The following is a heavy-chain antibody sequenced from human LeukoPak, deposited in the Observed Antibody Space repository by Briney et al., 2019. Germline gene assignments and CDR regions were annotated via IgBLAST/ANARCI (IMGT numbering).Heavy chain of an antibody. D-gene: IGHD5-18*01. V-gene: IGHV3-23*01. J-gene: IGHJ6*03. Sequence: GGSLRLSCAASGFTFSSYAMSWVRQAPGKGLEWVSAISGSGGSTYYADSVKGRFTISRDNSKNTLYLQMNSLRAEDTAVYYCAKDQGYSYVVDYYYMDVWGKGTTVTVSS. CDR2: ISGSGGST. CDR1: GFTFSSYA. CDR3: AKDQGYSYVVDYYYMDV.